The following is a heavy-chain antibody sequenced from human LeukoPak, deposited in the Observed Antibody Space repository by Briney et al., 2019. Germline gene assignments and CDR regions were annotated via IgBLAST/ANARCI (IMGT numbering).Heavy chain of an antibody. Sequence: ASVKVSCKASGGTFSSYAISWVRQAPGQGLEWMGGIIPILGTANYAQKFQGRVTITADESTSTAYMELSSLRSEDTAVYYCARSWPLHCSSTSCYTEDYYYYMDVWGKGTTVTVSS. CDR1: GGTFSSYA. CDR3: ARSWPLHCSSTSCYTEDYYYYMDV. J-gene: IGHJ6*03. CDR2: IIPILGTA. V-gene: IGHV1-69*13. D-gene: IGHD2-2*02.